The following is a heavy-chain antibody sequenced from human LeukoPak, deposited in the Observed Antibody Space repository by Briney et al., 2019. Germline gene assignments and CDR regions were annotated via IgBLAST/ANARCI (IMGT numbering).Heavy chain of an antibody. J-gene: IGHJ6*02. CDR3: ARHDYGDNSLLLGYYYGMDV. D-gene: IGHD4-23*01. CDR1: EYSFTNYW. CDR2: IYPGDSDT. Sequence: PGESLKISCQGSEYSFTNYWIAWVRQMPGKGLEYMGIIYPGDSDTRYSPSFQGQATISADKSTNTAYLQWSSLEASDTAIYYCARHDYGDNSLLLGYYYGMDVWGQGTTVTVSS. V-gene: IGHV5-51*01.